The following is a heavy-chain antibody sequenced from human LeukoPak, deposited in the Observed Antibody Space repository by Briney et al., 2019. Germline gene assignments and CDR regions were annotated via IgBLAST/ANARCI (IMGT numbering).Heavy chain of an antibody. J-gene: IGHJ4*02. CDR3: ARTGARKPDY. Sequence: GGSLRLSCATSGLTFSNYGMNWVRHAPGKGLEWVSVIIPIGVTTYYADSVKGRFAISRDNSKNTVYLQMNSLRAEDTAVYYCARTGARKPDYWGQGTLVTVSS. D-gene: IGHD1-26*01. V-gene: IGHV3-23*01. CDR2: IIPIGVTT. CDR1: GLTFSNYG.